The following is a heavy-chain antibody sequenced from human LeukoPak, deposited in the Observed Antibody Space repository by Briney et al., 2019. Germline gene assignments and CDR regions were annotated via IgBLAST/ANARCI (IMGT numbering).Heavy chain of an antibody. CDR3: ARGERNGPDY. Sequence: SEALSLTCTVSGGSVSRYYWSWIRQSPGKGLEWIGYIHDSGSTNSNPSLKSRVTILMDTSKNQVSLKLTSVTAADTALYYCARGERNGPDYWGQGTVVSVSS. CDR1: GGSVSRYY. CDR2: IHDSGST. J-gene: IGHJ4*02. V-gene: IGHV4-59*02. D-gene: IGHD2-8*01.